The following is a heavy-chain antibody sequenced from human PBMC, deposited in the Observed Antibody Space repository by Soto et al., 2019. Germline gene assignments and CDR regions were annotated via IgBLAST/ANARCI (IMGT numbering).Heavy chain of an antibody. CDR1: GYTFTGYY. CDR2: INPNSGGT. CDR3: TTLTIFGVAHQVDY. J-gene: IGHJ4*02. D-gene: IGHD3-3*01. Sequence: ASVKVSCKASGYTFTGYYMHWVRQAHGHGLEWMGWINPNSGGTNYAQKFQGRVTMTGDTSINTAYMELSSLTSDDTAVYYCTTLTIFGVAHQVDYWGQGTPVTVSS. V-gene: IGHV1-2*02.